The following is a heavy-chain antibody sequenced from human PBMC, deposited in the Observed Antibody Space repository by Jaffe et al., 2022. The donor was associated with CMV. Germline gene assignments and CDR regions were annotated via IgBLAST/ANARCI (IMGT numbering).Heavy chain of an antibody. D-gene: IGHD3-10*01. CDR1: GGSISSYY. V-gene: IGHV4-59*01. CDR3: ARARITMVRGVIITFAWFDY. J-gene: IGHJ4*02. CDR2: IYYSGST. Sequence: QVQLQESGPGLVKPSETLSLTCTVSGGSISSYYWSWIRQPPGKGLEWIGYIYYSGSTNYNPSLKSRVTISVDTSKNQFSLKLSSVTAADTAVYYCARARITMVRGVIITFAWFDYWGQGTLVTVSS.